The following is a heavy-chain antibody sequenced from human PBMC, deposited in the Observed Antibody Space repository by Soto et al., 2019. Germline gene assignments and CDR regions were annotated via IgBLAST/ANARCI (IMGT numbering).Heavy chain of an antibody. CDR3: AKVGDSSYGMDV. D-gene: IGHD6-13*01. CDR2: ISYDGSNK. Sequence: GGSLRLYCAASGFTFSSYGMHWVRQAPGKGLEWVAVISYDGSNKYYADSVKGRFTISRDNSKNTLYLQMNSLRAEDTAVYYCAKVGDSSYGMDVWGQGTTVTVSS. CDR1: GFTFSSYG. J-gene: IGHJ6*02. V-gene: IGHV3-30*18.